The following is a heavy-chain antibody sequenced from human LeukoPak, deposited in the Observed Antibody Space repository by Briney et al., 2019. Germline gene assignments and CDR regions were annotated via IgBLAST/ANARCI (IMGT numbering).Heavy chain of an antibody. CDR1: GFTLSTYA. J-gene: IGHJ5*02. CDR3: ARSGAEHRYGFDP. Sequence: GGSLRLSCAASGFTLSTYAMSWVRQAPGKGLEWVANIKHGGSEKLYVDSVKGRFTISRDDAKNLLFLEMNSLRAEDTAVYYCARSGAEHRYGFDPWGQGTLVTVSS. CDR2: IKHGGSEK. V-gene: IGHV3-7*01. D-gene: IGHD1-14*01.